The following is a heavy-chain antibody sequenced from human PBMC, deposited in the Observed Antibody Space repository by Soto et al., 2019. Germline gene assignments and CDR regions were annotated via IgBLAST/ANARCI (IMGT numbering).Heavy chain of an antibody. CDR2: IKQDGSEK. CDR1: GFTFSSYW. Sequence: GGSLRLSCAASGFTFSSYWMSWVRQAPGKGLEWVANIKQDGSEKYYVDSVKGRFTISRDNAKNSLYLQMNSLRAEDTAVYYCARRKGIAARYYYYYYGMDVWGQGTTVTVSS. D-gene: IGHD6-6*01. CDR3: ARRKGIAARYYYYYYGMDV. V-gene: IGHV3-7*01. J-gene: IGHJ6*02.